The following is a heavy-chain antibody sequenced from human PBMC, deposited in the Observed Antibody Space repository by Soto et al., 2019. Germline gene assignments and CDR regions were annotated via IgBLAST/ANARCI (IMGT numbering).Heavy chain of an antibody. CDR2: ISGSGGST. V-gene: IGHV3-23*01. Sequence: PWGSLRLSCAASGFTFSSYAMSWVRQAPGKGLEWVSAISGSGGSTYYADSVKGRFTISRDNSKNTPYLQMNSLRAEDTAVYYCAKDWGYSGSYYLYWGQGTLVTVSS. CDR3: AKDWGYSGSYYLY. J-gene: IGHJ4*02. D-gene: IGHD1-26*01. CDR1: GFTFSSYA.